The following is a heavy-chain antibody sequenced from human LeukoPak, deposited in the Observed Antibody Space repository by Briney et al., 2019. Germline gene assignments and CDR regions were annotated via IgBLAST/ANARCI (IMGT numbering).Heavy chain of an antibody. CDR3: ARAGNNWNYALDY. J-gene: IGHJ4*02. V-gene: IGHV3-11*04. Sequence: GGSLRLSCAASGFTFSDYYMSWIRQAPGKGLEWVSYISSSGNTIYYADSVKGRFTISRDNAKNSLYLQMNSLRAEDTAVYFCARAGNNWNYALDYWGQGTLVTVSS. D-gene: IGHD1-7*01. CDR1: GFTFSDYY. CDR2: ISSSGNTI.